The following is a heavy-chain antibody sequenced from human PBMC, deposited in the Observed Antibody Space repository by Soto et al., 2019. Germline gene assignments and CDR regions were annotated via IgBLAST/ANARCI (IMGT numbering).Heavy chain of an antibody. V-gene: IGHV4-39*01. CDR2: IYYSGST. D-gene: IGHD4-17*01. J-gene: IGHJ4*02. CDR3: ARSLYGDVQWGDVGY. CDR1: GGSISSSSYY. Sequence: QLQLQESGPGLVKPSETLSLTCTVSGGSISSSSYYWGWIRQPPGKGLEWIGSIYYSGSTYYNPSLKSRVTISVDTSKNQFSLKLSSVTAADTAVYYCARSLYGDVQWGDVGYWGQGTLVTVSS.